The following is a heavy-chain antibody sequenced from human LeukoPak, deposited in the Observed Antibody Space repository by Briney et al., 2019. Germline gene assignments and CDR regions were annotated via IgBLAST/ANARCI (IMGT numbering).Heavy chain of an antibody. CDR1: GGSISSGGYY. Sequence: PSETLSLTCTVSGGSISSGGYYWSWIRQHPGKGLEWIGYIYYSGSTYYNPSPKSRVTISVDTSKNQFSLKLSSVTAADTAVYYCARGEDYGDNYYYYGMDVWGQGTTVTVSS. V-gene: IGHV4-31*03. J-gene: IGHJ6*02. CDR3: ARGEDYGDNYYYYGMDV. CDR2: IYYSGST. D-gene: IGHD4-17*01.